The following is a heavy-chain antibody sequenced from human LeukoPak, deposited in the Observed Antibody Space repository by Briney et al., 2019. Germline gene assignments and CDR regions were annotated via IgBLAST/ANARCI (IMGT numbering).Heavy chain of an antibody. V-gene: IGHV1-46*01. CDR1: GYTFTSYY. J-gene: IGHJ4*02. D-gene: IGHD3-22*01. CDR3: ARDLRAHYYDSSGYLSY. Sequence: GASVKVSCKASGYTFTSYYMHWVRQAPGQGLEWMGTINPSGGSTSYAQKFQGRVTMTRDTSTSTVYMELSSLRSEVTAVYYCARDLRAHYYDSSGYLSYWGQGTLVTVSS. CDR2: INPSGGST.